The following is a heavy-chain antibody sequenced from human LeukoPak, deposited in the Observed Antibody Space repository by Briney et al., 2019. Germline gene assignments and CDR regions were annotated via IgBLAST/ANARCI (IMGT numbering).Heavy chain of an antibody. V-gene: IGHV4-39*02. J-gene: IGHJ2*01. CDR2: VFYSGSP. CDR1: GGSISSSNSY. CDR3: ARGAFDL. Sequence: SQTLSLTCTVSGGSISSSNSYWGWIRQPPGQGLEWIATVFYSGSPYYNPSLKSRITISMDTSKNQFSLNLTSVSAADTAIYYCARGAFDLWGRGTLVTVSA.